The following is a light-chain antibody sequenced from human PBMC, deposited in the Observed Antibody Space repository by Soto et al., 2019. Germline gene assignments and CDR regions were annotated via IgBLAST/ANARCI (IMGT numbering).Light chain of an antibody. CDR3: QQSYNWPWT. V-gene: IGKV3-15*01. Sequence: EIVLTQSPGTLSLSPGERATLSCRASHRVSSYLAWYQQKPGQAPRLLIYATSTRATGIPARFSGSGSGTEFTLTISSLQSEDFAVYYCQQSYNWPWTFGQGTKVDIK. CDR2: ATS. J-gene: IGKJ1*01. CDR1: HRVSSY.